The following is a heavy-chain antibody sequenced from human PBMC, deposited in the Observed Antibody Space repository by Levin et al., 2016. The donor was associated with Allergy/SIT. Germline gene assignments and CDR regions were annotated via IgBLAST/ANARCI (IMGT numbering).Heavy chain of an antibody. CDR3: ARVVKTRLIVVVPAAKGGYMDV. V-gene: IGHV4-61*01. D-gene: IGHD2-2*01. CDR1: GGSVSSGSYY. CDR2: IYYSGST. Sequence: SETLSLTCTVSGGSVSSGSYYWSWIRQPPGKGLEWIGYIYYSGSTNYNPSLKSRVTISVDTSKNQFSLKLSSVTAADTAVYYCARVVKTRLIVVVPAAKGGYMDVWGKGTTVTVSS. J-gene: IGHJ6*03.